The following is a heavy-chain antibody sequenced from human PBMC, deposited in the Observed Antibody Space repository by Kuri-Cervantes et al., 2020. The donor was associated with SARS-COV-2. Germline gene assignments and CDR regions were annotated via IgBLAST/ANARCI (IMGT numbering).Heavy chain of an antibody. CDR2: IKPEGGEK. CDR3: ARILNSSGWPIDAFDI. CDR1: GFTFSSYW. Sequence: GGSLRLSCAASGFTFSSYWMSWVRQAPGKGLEWVAAIKPEGGEKHYVDSVRGRFTISRDDAKNSLYLQMNSLRAEDTAVYYCARILNSSGWPIDAFDIWGQGTMVTVSS. V-gene: IGHV3-7*01. J-gene: IGHJ3*02. D-gene: IGHD6-19*01.